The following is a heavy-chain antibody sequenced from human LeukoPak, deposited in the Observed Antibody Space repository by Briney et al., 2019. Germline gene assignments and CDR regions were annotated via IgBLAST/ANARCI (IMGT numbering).Heavy chain of an antibody. Sequence: SETLSLTCTVSGGSISSYYWSWIRQPPGKGLGWIGYIYYTGSTNYNPSLRSRVTISVDTSKNQFSLKLSSVTAADTAVYYCARGPLNYYDSSGYYSSWGQGTLVTVSS. CDR3: ARGPLNYYDSSGYYSS. J-gene: IGHJ5*02. CDR1: GGSISSYY. CDR2: IYYTGST. D-gene: IGHD3-22*01. V-gene: IGHV4-59*12.